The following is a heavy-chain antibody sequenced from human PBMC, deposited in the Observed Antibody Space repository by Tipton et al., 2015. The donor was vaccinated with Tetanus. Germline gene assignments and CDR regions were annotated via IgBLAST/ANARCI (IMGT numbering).Heavy chain of an antibody. Sequence: SLRLSCAASGFIFSSYGIHWVRQAPGKGLEWVAVSWYDGTDKYYADSVKGRFTISRDNSKNTLYLQMNSLRAEDTAVYYCAREADCSGGSCFSGGCDNGGRGTQVTVSS. D-gene: IGHD2-15*01. CDR1: GFIFSSYG. J-gene: IGHJ4*02. CDR2: SWYDGTDK. V-gene: IGHV3-33*01. CDR3: AREADCSGGSCFSGGCDN.